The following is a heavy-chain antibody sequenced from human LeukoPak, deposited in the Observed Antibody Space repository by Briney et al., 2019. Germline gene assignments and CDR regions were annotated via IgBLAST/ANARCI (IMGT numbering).Heavy chain of an antibody. V-gene: IGHV1-2*02. CDR3: ARERRIAAAGGFGY. D-gene: IGHD6-13*01. Sequence: ASVKVSCKASGYTFTGYYMHWVRQAPGQGLEWMGWINPNSGGTNYAQEFQGRVTMTRDTSISTAYMELSRLRSDDTAVYYCARERRIAAAGGFGYWGQGTLVTVSS. CDR2: INPNSGGT. CDR1: GYTFTGYY. J-gene: IGHJ4*02.